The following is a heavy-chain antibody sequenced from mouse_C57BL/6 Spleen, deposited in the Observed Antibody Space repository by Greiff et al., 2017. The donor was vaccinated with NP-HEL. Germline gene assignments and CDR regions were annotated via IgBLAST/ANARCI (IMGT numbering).Heavy chain of an antibody. CDR3: ARHLGRDYFDY. J-gene: IGHJ2*01. CDR1: GFTFSSYG. Sequence: EVQLVESGGDLVKPGGSLKLSCAASGFTFSSYGMSWVRQTPDKRLEWVATISSGGSYTYYPDSVKGRFTFSRDNAKNTLYLQMSSLKSEDTAMYYCARHLGRDYFDYWGQGTTLTVSS. V-gene: IGHV5-6*01. CDR2: ISSGGSYT. D-gene: IGHD4-1*01.